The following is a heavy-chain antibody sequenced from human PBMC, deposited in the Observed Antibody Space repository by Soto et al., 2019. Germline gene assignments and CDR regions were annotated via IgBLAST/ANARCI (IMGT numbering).Heavy chain of an antibody. CDR3: ARVWYYDFWSGHGAERDYYYGMDV. D-gene: IGHD3-3*01. Sequence: GASVKVSCKASGYTFTSYGISWVRQAPGQGLEWMGWISAYNGNTNYAQKLQGRVTMTTDTSTSTAYMELRSLRSDDTAVYYCARVWYYDFWSGHGAERDYYYGMDVWGQGTTVTVSS. CDR2: ISAYNGNT. CDR1: GYTFTSYG. V-gene: IGHV1-18*01. J-gene: IGHJ6*02.